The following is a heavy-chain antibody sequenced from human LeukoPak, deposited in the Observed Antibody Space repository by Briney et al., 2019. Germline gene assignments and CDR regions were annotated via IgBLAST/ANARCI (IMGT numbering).Heavy chain of an antibody. J-gene: IGHJ4*02. CDR3: ARGRYSSSWFPFDY. V-gene: IGHV4-34*01. D-gene: IGHD6-13*01. CDR2: INHSGST. Sequence: SETLSLTCAVYGGSFSGYYWSWIRQPPGKGLEWIGEINHSGSTNYNPSLKSRVTISVDTSKNQFSLKLSSVTAADTAVYYCARGRYSSSWFPFDYWGQGTLVTVSS. CDR1: GGSFSGYY.